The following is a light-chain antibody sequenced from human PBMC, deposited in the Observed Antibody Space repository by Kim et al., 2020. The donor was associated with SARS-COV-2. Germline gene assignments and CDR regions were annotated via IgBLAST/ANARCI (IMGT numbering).Light chain of an antibody. J-gene: IGKJ4*01. Sequence: EIVMTQSPATLSVSPGERATLSCRASQSVSSNLAWYQQKPGQAHRLLIYGASTRATGIPAGFSGSGSGTEFTLIISSLQSEDFAVYFCQQYNNWPLTFGGGTKVDIK. CDR1: QSVSSN. CDR3: QQYNNWPLT. CDR2: GAS. V-gene: IGKV3-15*01.